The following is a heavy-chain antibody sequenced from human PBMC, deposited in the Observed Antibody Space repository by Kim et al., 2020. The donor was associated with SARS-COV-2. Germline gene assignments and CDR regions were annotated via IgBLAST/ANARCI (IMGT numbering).Heavy chain of an antibody. J-gene: IGHJ3*02. V-gene: IGHV6-1*01. D-gene: IGHD6-13*01. CDR3: ARSSSSWYYAFDI. Sequence: YAVSVTSRITITPETSKNQFSLQLNSVTPEDTAVYYCARSSSSWYYAFDIWGQGTMVTVSS.